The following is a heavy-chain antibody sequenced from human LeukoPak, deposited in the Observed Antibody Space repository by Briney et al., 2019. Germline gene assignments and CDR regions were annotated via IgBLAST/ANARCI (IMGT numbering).Heavy chain of an antibody. CDR2: ISAYNGNT. CDR3: ARVGARYCSGGICYLYYFDY. Sequence: GASVKVSCKASGYTFTSYGISWVRQAPGQGLEWMGWISAYNGNTNYAQKLQGRVTMTTDTSTSTAYMELRSLRSDDTAVYYCARVGARYCSGGICYLYYFDYWGQGTLVTVSS. V-gene: IGHV1-18*01. CDR1: GYTFTSYG. J-gene: IGHJ4*02. D-gene: IGHD2-15*01.